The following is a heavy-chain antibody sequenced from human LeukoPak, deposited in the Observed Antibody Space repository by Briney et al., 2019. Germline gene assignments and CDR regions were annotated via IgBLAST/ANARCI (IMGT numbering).Heavy chain of an antibody. D-gene: IGHD4-11*01. CDR3: ARDPTTVMMVPRYFDT. Sequence: SETLSLTCAVYDGAFTGYFWNWIRQSPGKGLEWIGEINHRGSTNYNPSLKSRLTISVDTSKNQFSLRLTSVTAADTGVYFCARDPTTVMMVPRYFDTWGQGTLVTVSS. CDR2: INHRGST. V-gene: IGHV4-34*01. CDR1: DGAFTGYF. J-gene: IGHJ4*02.